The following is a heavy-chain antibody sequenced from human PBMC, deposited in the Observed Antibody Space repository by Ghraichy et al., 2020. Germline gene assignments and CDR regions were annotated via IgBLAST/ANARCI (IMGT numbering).Heavy chain of an antibody. D-gene: IGHD1-1*01. CDR3: AKDMEDY. J-gene: IGHJ4*02. CDR2: ISWNSGSI. V-gene: IGHV3-9*01. CDR1: GFTFDDYA. Sequence: SLNISCAASGFTFDDYAMHWVRQAPGKGLEWVSGISWNSGSIGYADSVKGRFTISRDNAKNSLYLQMNSLRAEDTALYYCAKDMEDYWGQGTLVTVSS.